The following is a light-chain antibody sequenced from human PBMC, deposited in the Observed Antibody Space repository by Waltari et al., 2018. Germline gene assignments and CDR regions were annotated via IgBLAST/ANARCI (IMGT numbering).Light chain of an antibody. J-gene: IGLJ2*01. Sequence: QSVLTQPPSVSGAPGQTATISCTGSNSHIGAGYDIHWYQQPPGKVPKLLIYNTNSRPTGVPGRFSGSKIGTSASLVITGLQTEDEADYYCQTYDSSLNGFLIFGGGTRLTV. CDR2: NTN. CDR3: QTYDSSLNGFLI. V-gene: IGLV1-40*01. CDR1: NSHIGAGYD.